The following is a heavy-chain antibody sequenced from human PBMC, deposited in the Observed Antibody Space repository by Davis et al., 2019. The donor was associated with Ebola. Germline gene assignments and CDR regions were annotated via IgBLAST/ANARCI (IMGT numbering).Heavy chain of an antibody. V-gene: IGHV3-9*01. Sequence: SLKISCAASGFTFSSYDMHWVRQAPGKGLEWVSGISWNSGSIGYADSVKGRFTISRDNTKNSLYLQMNSLRAEDTALYYCAKAYRAVALDYWGQGTLVTVSS. CDR1: GFTFSSYD. J-gene: IGHJ4*02. D-gene: IGHD6-19*01. CDR3: AKAYRAVALDY. CDR2: ISWNSGSI.